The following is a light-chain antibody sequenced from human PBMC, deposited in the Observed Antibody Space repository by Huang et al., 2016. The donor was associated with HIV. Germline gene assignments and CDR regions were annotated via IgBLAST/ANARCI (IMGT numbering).Light chain of an antibody. CDR1: QSVRTW. J-gene: IGKJ4*01. Sequence: DIQMTQSPSTLSASIGDRVTIPCRASQSVRTWLAWYQQKPGKAPKLLIYKASILESGVPSRFSGSGSGTEFTLTISSLQPDDFATYYCQQYNSYPLSFGGGTKVEIK. CDR2: KAS. CDR3: QQYNSYPLS. V-gene: IGKV1-5*03.